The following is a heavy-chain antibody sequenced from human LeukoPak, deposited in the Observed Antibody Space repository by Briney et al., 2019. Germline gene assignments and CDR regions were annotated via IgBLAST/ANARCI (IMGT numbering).Heavy chain of an antibody. Sequence: SETLSLTCAVYGGSFSGYYWGWIRQPPGKGLEWIGSIYYSGTTYYNPSLRSRVTISVDTSKNQFSLKLSSVTAADTAVYYCARHVVGAAAGRLAYYYMDVWGKGTTVTISS. J-gene: IGHJ6*03. V-gene: IGHV4-39*01. CDR2: IYYSGTT. CDR3: ARHVVGAAAGRLAYYYMDV. D-gene: IGHD6-13*01. CDR1: GGSFSGYY.